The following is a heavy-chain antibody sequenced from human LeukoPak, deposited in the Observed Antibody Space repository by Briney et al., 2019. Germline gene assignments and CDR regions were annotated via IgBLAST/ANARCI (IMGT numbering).Heavy chain of an antibody. J-gene: IGHJ4*02. V-gene: IGHV3-23*01. D-gene: IGHD3-9*01. CDR1: GFTFSSYA. Sequence: PGGSLRLSCAASGFTFSSYAMSWVRQAPGKGLEWGSAISGSGGSTYYADSVKGGFTISRDNSKNTLYLQMNSLRAEDTAVYYCAKRGTDILTGYLTYFDYWGQGTLVTVPS. CDR2: ISGSGGST. CDR3: AKRGTDILTGYLTYFDY.